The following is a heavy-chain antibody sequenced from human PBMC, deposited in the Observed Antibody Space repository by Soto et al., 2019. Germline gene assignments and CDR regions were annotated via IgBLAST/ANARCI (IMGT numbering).Heavy chain of an antibody. CDR3: ARADGDSSYSFDY. CDR1: GYTFTGYY. CDR2: INPNSGGT. J-gene: IGHJ4*01. Sequence: ASVKVSCKASGYTFTGYYIHWVRQAPGQGLEWMGWINPNSGGTNYAQKFQGRVTMTRDTSISTAYMELTRMRSDDTAMYYCARADGDSSYSFDYWGQGALFTASS. V-gene: IGHV1-2*02. D-gene: IGHD2-15*01.